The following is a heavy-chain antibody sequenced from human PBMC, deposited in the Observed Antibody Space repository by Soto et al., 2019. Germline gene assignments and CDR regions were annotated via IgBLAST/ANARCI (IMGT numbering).Heavy chain of an antibody. D-gene: IGHD1-1*01. V-gene: IGHV4-4*02. Sequence: SETLSLTCAVSGGSISSSHYWSWVRQSPGKGLEWIAEIFHSGTTNYNPSLKSRVTIYMDKSKNQFSLNLNSVTAADTAVYYCAKKLERGDNPEVFKYWGQGTLVTVS. CDR1: GGSISSSHY. J-gene: IGHJ4*02. CDR2: IFHSGTT. CDR3: AKKLERGDNPEVFKY.